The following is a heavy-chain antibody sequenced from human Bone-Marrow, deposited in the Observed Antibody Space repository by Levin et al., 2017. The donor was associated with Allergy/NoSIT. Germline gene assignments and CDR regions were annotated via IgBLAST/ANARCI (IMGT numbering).Heavy chain of an antibody. J-gene: IGHJ4*02. CDR2: IYTGGTT. CDR1: GFTFASNF. CDR3: ARLNHGHFFDY. D-gene: IGHD1-14*01. V-gene: IGHV3-53*01. Sequence: GGSLRLSCGTSGFTFASNFMAWVRQAPGKGLEWVSLIYTGGTTHYADSVKGRFTISRDNSKSTFFLYMSGLRAEDTALYYCARLNHGHFFDYWGQGSLVTVSS.